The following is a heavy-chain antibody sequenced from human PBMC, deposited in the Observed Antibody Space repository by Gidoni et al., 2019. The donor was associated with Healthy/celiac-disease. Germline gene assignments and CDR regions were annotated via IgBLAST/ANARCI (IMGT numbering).Heavy chain of an antibody. CDR1: GGTFSSYA. D-gene: IGHD2-2*02. V-gene: IGHV1-69*01. Sequence: QVQLVQSGAEVKNPGSSVKVSCKASGGTFSSYAISGVRQAPGQGLEWMGGIIPILGTANYAQKFQGRVTIPADESTSTAYMELSSLRSEDTAVYYCARAPIVVVPAAIDTQEDYYYMDVWGKGTTVTVSS. J-gene: IGHJ6*03. CDR3: ARAPIVVVPAAIDTQEDYYYMDV. CDR2: IIPILGTA.